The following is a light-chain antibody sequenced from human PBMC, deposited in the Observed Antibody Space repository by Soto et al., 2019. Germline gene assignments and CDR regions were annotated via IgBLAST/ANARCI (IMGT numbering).Light chain of an antibody. CDR3: QQYDNYSWT. CDR2: WAS. Sequence: DIQVTQSPSTLSASVGDRVTITCRASHSIGNWLAWYQQRPGKAPQLLIYWASNLLNGVPSRFSGSGSGTEFTLTISSLQPDDFATYFCQQYDNYSWTFGQGTKIEIK. CDR1: HSIGNW. V-gene: IGKV1-5*03. J-gene: IGKJ1*01.